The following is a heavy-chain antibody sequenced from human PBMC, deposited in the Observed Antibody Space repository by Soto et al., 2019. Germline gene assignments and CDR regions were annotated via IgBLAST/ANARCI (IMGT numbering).Heavy chain of an antibody. CDR2: ISSSSSTI. Sequence: EVQLVESGGGLVQPGGSLRLSCAASGFTFSSYSMNWVRQAPGKGLEWVSYISSSSSTIYYADSVKGRFTISRDNAKNSLYLQMNSLRAEDTAVYYCARGSYYDFWSGYPNWYFDLWGHGTLVTVSS. V-gene: IGHV3-48*01. CDR3: ARGSYYDFWSGYPNWYFDL. CDR1: GFTFSSYS. J-gene: IGHJ2*01. D-gene: IGHD3-3*01.